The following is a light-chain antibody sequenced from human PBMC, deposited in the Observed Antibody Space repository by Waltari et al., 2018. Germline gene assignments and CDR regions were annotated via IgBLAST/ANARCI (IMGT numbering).Light chain of an antibody. CDR2: DVS. J-gene: IGLJ3*02. CDR3: SSYTSSSTLV. Sequence: QSALTQPASVSGSPGQSITISCTGTSSDVGGYTFVSWYQQHPGKAPNLMIYDVSKRPSGVSNRFSGSKSGNTASLTISGLQAEDEADYYCSSYTSSSTLVFGGGTKLTVL. CDR1: SSDVGGYTF. V-gene: IGLV2-14*01.